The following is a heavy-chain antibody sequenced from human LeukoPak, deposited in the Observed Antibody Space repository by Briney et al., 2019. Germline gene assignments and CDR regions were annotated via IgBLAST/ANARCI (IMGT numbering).Heavy chain of an antibody. Sequence: ASVKVSCKASGYTFTDYYMHWVRQAPGQGLEWMGWISGYNDNTNYAQKVQGRVTMTTDTSTSTAYMELRSLRSDDTAVYYCARDSYDSSGNYLDYWGQGTLVTVSS. CDR1: GYTFTDYY. D-gene: IGHD3-22*01. CDR3: ARDSYDSSGNYLDY. CDR2: ISGYNDNT. J-gene: IGHJ4*02. V-gene: IGHV1-18*04.